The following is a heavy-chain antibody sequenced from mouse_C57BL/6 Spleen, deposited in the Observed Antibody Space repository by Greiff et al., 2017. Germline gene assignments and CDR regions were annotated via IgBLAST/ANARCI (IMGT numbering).Heavy chain of an antibody. CDR2: IYPGDGDT. V-gene: IGHV1-80*01. Sequence: VQLQQPGAELVKPGASVKISCKASGYAFSSYWMNWVKQRPGKGLEWIGQIYPGDGDTNYNGKFKGKATLTADKSSSTAYMQLSSLTSEDSAVYFCARGGQLRLRFAYWGQGTLVTVSA. CDR3: ARGGQLRLRFAY. D-gene: IGHD3-2*02. J-gene: IGHJ3*01. CDR1: GYAFSSYW.